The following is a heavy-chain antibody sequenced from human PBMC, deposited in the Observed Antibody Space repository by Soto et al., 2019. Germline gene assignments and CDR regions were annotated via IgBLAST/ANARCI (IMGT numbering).Heavy chain of an antibody. Sequence: XETLSLTCTVSVVSINSYYWSCIRHSAGKGLEWIGRIYSTGATNYNPALKSRVTMSVDTSKNQFSLRLTSVTAADTAVYYCAKAVGIRGVYNWFEPWGRGILVNVSS. CDR2: IYSTGAT. CDR3: AKAVGIRGVYNWFEP. D-gene: IGHD3-10*01. V-gene: IGHV4-4*07. CDR1: VVSINSYY. J-gene: IGHJ5*02.